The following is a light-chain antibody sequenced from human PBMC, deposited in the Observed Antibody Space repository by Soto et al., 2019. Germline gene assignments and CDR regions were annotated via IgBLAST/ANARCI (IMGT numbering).Light chain of an antibody. CDR1: SSDVGGFDY. V-gene: IGLV2-8*01. Sequence: ALPPPASLSGSPAQSVTISCTGTSSDVGGFDYVSWHQQHRVKAPKVIIYXXXXRXSGVPERFSGSKSGNTASLTVSGLQADDEADYYCSSYAGSSNPPYVFGTGTKVTVL. CDR2: XXX. J-gene: IGLJ1*01. CDR3: SSYAGSSNPPYV.